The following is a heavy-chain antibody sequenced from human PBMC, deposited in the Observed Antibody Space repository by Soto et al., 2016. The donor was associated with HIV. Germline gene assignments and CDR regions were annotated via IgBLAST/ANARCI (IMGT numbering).Heavy chain of an antibody. CDR3: ARARGGDYDFQPYYMGV. V-gene: IGHV3-74*01. D-gene: IGHD3-3*01. Sequence: EVQLVESGGGLVQPGGSLRLSCAASGFTFSNYWMHWVRQAPGKGLVWVSRINSDGSSTSYADSVKGRFTISRDNAKNTLYLQMNSLRAEDTAVYYCARARGGDYDFQPYYMGVWVKGTTVTVSS. CDR1: GFTFSNYW. J-gene: IGHJ6*03. CDR2: INSDGSST.